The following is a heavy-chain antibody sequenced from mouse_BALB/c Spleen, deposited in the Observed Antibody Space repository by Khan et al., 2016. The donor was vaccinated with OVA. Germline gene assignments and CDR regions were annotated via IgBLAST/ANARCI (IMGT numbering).Heavy chain of an antibody. CDR2: ISYSGST. Sequence: EVQLQKSGPGLVKPSQSLSLTCTVTGYSITSDYAWNWIRQFPGNKLEWMGYISYSGSTNYNPSLKSRISITRDTSKNQFFLQLNSVTTEDTATYYCARDGSRYNYAMDYWGQGTSVTVSS. D-gene: IGHD2-3*01. J-gene: IGHJ4*01. CDR3: ARDGSRYNYAMDY. CDR1: GYSITSDYA. V-gene: IGHV3-2*02.